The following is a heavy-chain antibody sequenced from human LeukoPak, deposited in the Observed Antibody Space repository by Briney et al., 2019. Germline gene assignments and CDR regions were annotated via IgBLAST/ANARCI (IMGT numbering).Heavy chain of an antibody. D-gene: IGHD2-2*01. J-gene: IGHJ4*02. CDR3: ARLSKDTVVLPAAMAHYFDY. CDR1: GGSISGYY. Sequence: SETLSLTCTVSGGSISGYYWSWIPQPPGKGLQFFGYIHYTGSTNYNPSLESRVTLSVDTSKNQFSLKLRSVTAADTAVYYCARLSKDTVVLPAAMAHYFDYWGQGTLVTVSS. CDR2: IHYTGST. V-gene: IGHV4-59*08.